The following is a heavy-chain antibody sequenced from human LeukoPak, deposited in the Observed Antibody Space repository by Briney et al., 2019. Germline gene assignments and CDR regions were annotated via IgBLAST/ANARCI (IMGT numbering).Heavy chain of an antibody. CDR3: AREGQVHSYGFGY. Sequence: SVKVSCKASGFTFTSSAVQWVRQARGQRLEWIGWIVVGSGNTNYAQKFQERVTITRDMSTSTAYMELSSLRSEDTAVYYCAREGQVHSYGFGYWGQGTLVTVSS. V-gene: IGHV1-58*01. CDR1: GFTFTSSA. D-gene: IGHD5-18*01. CDR2: IVVGSGNT. J-gene: IGHJ4*02.